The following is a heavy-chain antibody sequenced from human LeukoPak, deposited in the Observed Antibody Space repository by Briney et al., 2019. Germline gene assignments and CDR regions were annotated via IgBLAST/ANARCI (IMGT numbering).Heavy chain of an antibody. J-gene: IGHJ3*02. CDR2: ISYDGSNK. CDR3: ARDHIVVVTASAFDI. V-gene: IGHV3-30-3*01. Sequence: GGSLRLSCAASGFTFSSYAMHWVRQAPGEGLEWVAVISYDGSNKYYADSVKGRFTISRDNSKNTLYLQMNSLRAEDAAVYYCARDHIVVVTASAFDIWGQGTMVTVSS. D-gene: IGHD2-21*02. CDR1: GFTFSSYA.